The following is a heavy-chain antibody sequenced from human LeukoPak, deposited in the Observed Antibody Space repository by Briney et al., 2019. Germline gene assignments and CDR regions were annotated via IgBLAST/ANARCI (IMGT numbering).Heavy chain of an antibody. CDR1: GDTFSSYS. CDR2: IIPVFGTP. CDR3: AREDDSSGYILGYFDF. Sequence: SVKVSCKASGDTFSSYSIAWVRQAPGQGLEYLGGIIPVFGTPKTTQKFQGRVTITADESTSTVYMELSSLKSDDTAVYYCAREDDSSGYILGYFDFWGQGSLVTVSS. V-gene: IGHV1-69*13. J-gene: IGHJ4*02. D-gene: IGHD3-22*01.